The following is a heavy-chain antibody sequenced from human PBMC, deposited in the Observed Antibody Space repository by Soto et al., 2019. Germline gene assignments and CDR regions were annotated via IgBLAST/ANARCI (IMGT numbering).Heavy chain of an antibody. CDR1: GGSISSYY. J-gene: IGHJ4*02. V-gene: IGHV4-59*08. D-gene: IGHD3-10*01. CDR3: ASMGYHYGSGSYPLDY. CDR2: IYNSGST. Sequence: QVQLQESGPGLVKPSETLSLTCTVSGGSISSYYWTWIRQPPGKGLEWIGFIYNSGSTHYNPSLRSRVTRSVDTSKNQYSLKLRCVTAADTAVYYCASMGYHYGSGSYPLDYWGQGTLVTVSS.